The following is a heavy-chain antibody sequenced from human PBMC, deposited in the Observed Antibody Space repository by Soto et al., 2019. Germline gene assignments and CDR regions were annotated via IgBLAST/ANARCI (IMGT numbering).Heavy chain of an antibody. J-gene: IGHJ3*02. CDR3: AESGAGDYDHAFDI. CDR2: IYSGGSI. V-gene: IGHV3-66*01. Sequence: GGSLRLSCAASGFTVSSNYMSWVRQAPGKGLEWVSVIYSGGSIYYADSVKGRFTISRDNSKNTLYLQMNSLRAEDTAVYYCAESGAGDYDHAFDIWGQGTMVTVSS. D-gene: IGHD4-17*01. CDR1: GFTVSSNY.